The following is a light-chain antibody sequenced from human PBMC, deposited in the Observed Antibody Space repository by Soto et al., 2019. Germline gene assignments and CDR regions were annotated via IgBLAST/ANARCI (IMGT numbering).Light chain of an antibody. Sequence: DIVMTQSPLSLPVTPGEPASISCRSSQSLLHSNGYNYLDWYLQKPGQSPQLLISLGSNRSSGVPDRLRGSGSGTDFTLNINRVEAEDVGVYYCMQALQTPYTFGQGTKLEIK. CDR1: QSLLHSNGYNY. CDR3: MQALQTPYT. V-gene: IGKV2-28*01. J-gene: IGKJ2*01. CDR2: LGS.